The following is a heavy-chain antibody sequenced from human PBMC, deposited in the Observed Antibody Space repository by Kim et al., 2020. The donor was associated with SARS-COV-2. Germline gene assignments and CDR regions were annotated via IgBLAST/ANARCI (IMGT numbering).Heavy chain of an antibody. CDR2: ISYDGSNK. V-gene: IGHV3-30-3*01. CDR3: ARDRTYQLLYDYYYYYG. D-gene: IGHD2-2*02. J-gene: IGHJ6*01. CDR1: GFTFSSYA. Sequence: GGSLRLSCAASGFTFSSYALHWVRQAPGKGLEWVAVISYDGSNKYYADSVKGRFTISRDNSKNTLYLQVNSLRAEDTAVYYCARDRTYQLLYDYYYYYG.